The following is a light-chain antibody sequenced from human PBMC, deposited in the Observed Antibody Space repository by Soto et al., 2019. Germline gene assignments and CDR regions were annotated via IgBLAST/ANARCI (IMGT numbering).Light chain of an antibody. Sequence: QSVLTQPPSASGTPGQRVTISCSGTFSNIGTYAVNWYQQFPGTAPTLLVYSNNQRPSGVPDRFSGSKSGNTASLTVSGLQAEDEADYYCSSYAGSSNVFGTGTKVTVL. V-gene: IGLV1-44*01. CDR3: SSYAGSSNV. CDR1: FSNIGTYA. J-gene: IGLJ1*01. CDR2: SNN.